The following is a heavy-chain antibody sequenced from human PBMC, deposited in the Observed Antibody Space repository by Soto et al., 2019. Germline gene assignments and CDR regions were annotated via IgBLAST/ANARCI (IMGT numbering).Heavy chain of an antibody. Sequence: EVQLLESGGGLVQPGGSLRLSCAASGFTFSSYGMTWVRQAPGKGLEWVSFSSATGAGTYYADSVKGRFTISRDNSKITLYRQMTCLRADDTAVYYCAKDRRAGGNYGFYSDFWGQGALVIVSS. CDR3: AKDRRAGGNYGFYSDF. D-gene: IGHD1-7*01. V-gene: IGHV3-23*01. CDR2: SSATGAGT. CDR1: GFTFSSYG. J-gene: IGHJ4*02.